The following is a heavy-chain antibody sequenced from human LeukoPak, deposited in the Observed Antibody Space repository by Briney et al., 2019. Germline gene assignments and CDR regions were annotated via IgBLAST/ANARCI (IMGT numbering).Heavy chain of an antibody. J-gene: IGHJ5*02. D-gene: IGHD3-10*01. CDR1: GGSISSSSYY. CDR3: ARHEAKWFGESEYNWFDP. Sequence: SETLSLTCTVSGGSISSSSYYWGWLRQPPGTGLEWIGSIYYSGSTYYNPSLKSRVTISVDTSKNQFSLKLSSVTAADTAVYYCARHEAKWFGESEYNWFDPWGQGTLVTVSS. V-gene: IGHV4-39*01. CDR2: IYYSGST.